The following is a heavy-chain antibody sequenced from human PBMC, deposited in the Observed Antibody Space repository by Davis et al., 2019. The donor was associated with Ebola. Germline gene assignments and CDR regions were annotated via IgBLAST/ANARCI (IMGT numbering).Heavy chain of an antibody. V-gene: IGHV1-8*01. CDR2: MNPNSGNT. CDR3: ARCGGHSGSYYLAFDI. D-gene: IGHD1-26*01. Sequence: ASVKVSCKASGYTFTSYDINWVRQATGQGLEWMGWMNPNSGNTGYAQKFQGRVTMTRNTSIRTAYMELSSLRSEDTAVYYCARCGGHSGSYYLAFDIWGQGKMVTVSS. J-gene: IGHJ3*02. CDR1: GYTFTSYD.